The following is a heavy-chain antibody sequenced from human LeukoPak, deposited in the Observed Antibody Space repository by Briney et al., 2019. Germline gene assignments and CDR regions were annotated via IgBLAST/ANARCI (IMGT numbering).Heavy chain of an antibody. CDR2: IYSDDST. Sequence: HAGGSLRLSCAASAITVSSNYMSWVRQAPGKGLEWVSVIYSDDSTYYADSVKGRFTISRDNSKNTLYLQMNSLRAEDTAIYYCVRAGPGFLNAFDMWGRGTMVTVSS. CDR1: AITVSSNY. CDR3: VRAGPGFLNAFDM. D-gene: IGHD2-2*01. J-gene: IGHJ3*02. V-gene: IGHV3-66*01.